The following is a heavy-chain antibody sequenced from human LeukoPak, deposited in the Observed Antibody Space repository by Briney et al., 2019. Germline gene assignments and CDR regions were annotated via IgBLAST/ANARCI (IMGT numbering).Heavy chain of an antibody. CDR1: GYTFTSYA. V-gene: IGHV1-3*01. J-gene: IGHJ3*02. D-gene: IGHD3-22*01. CDR2: INAGNGNT. Sequence: ASGKVSCKASGYTFTSYAMHWVRPAPGQRLELMGWINAGNGNTKYSQKFQGRVTITRDTSASTAYMELSSLRSEDTAVYYCARENYDSSGYESAFDIWGQGTMVTVSS. CDR3: ARENYDSSGYESAFDI.